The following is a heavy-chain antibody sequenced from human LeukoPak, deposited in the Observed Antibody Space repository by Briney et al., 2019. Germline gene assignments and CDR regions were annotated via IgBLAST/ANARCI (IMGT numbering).Heavy chain of an antibody. Sequence: GGSLTLSCAGSGFTFSNYWMTWVRQAPGKGLEWVANMKRDGSEISYVDSVKGRLTISRDNAKNSLYLQMNSLGAEDTAVYYCARGPGWLDPWGQGTKVTVSS. CDR2: MKRDGSEI. J-gene: IGHJ5*02. V-gene: IGHV3-7*05. D-gene: IGHD2-8*02. CDR1: GFTFSNYW. CDR3: ARGPGWLDP.